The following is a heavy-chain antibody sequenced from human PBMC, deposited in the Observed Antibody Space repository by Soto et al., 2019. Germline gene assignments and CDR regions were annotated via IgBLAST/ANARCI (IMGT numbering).Heavy chain of an antibody. D-gene: IGHD3-16*01. CDR2: ISYDGSNK. J-gene: IGHJ6*02. V-gene: IGHV3-30-3*01. CDR3: ARDGGGMDV. CDR1: GFTFSSYA. Sequence: QVQLVESGGGVVQPGRSLRLSCAASGFTFSSYAMHWVRQAPGKGLEWVAVISYDGSNKYYADSVKGRFTISRDNSKNTLYVQMNSLGAEDEAVYYCARDGGGMDVWGQGTTVTVSS.